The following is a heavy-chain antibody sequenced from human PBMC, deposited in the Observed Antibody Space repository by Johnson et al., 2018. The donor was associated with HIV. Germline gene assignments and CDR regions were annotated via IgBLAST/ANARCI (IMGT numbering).Heavy chain of an antibody. CDR1: GFTFSSFG. J-gene: IGHJ3*02. CDR3: AKDTAMVQGVIITSAFDI. V-gene: IGHV3-7*05. CDR2: IKEDGSEE. Sequence: VQLVESGGGLVQPGGSLRLSCAASGFTFSSFGMHWVRQAPGKGLEWVANIKEDGSEEYYVDSMEGRFTISRDNAKNSLYLQMNSLRAEDTALYYCAKDTAMVQGVIITSAFDIWGQGTMVTVSS. D-gene: IGHD3-10*01.